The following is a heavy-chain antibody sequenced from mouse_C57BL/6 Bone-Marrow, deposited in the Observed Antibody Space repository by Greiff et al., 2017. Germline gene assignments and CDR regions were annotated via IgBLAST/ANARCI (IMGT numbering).Heavy chain of an antibody. CDR3: AREAGRPSFAY. V-gene: IGHV1-82*01. J-gene: IGHJ3*01. CDR2: IYPEDGDT. Sequence: VQLQQSGPELVKPGASVKISCKASGYAFSSSWMHWVKQRPGKGLEWIGRIYPEDGDTNYNGKFKGKATLTADKSSSTAYMQLSSLTSEDSAVYFCAREAGRPSFAYWGQGTPVTVSA. CDR1: GYAFSSSW. D-gene: IGHD6-1*01.